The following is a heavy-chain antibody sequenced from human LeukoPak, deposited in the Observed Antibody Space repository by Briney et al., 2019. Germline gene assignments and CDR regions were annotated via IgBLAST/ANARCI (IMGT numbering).Heavy chain of an antibody. J-gene: IGHJ6*03. V-gene: IGHV3-23*01. CDR3: AKSLETGTTDYYYYYMDV. CDR1: GFTFRNYA. Sequence: PGGSLRLSCAASGFTFRNYAMSWVRQAPGKGLEWVSAISGSGGSTYYADSVKGRFTISRDNSKNTLYLQMSSLRAEDTAVYYCAKSLETGTTDYYYYYMDVWGKGTTVTVSS. CDR2: ISGSGGST. D-gene: IGHD1-7*01.